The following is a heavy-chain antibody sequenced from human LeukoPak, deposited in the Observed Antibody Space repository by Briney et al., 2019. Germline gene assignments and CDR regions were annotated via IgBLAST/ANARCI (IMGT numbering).Heavy chain of an antibody. J-gene: IGHJ5*02. V-gene: IGHV3-7*01. Sequence: GGSLRLSCAASGFTFNIYAMSWVRQAPGKGLEWVANIKQDGSEKYYVDSVKGRFTISRDNAKNSLFLQMNSLRAEDTAVYYCARDPRYTSSWFDQWGQGTLVTVSS. D-gene: IGHD6-13*01. CDR2: IKQDGSEK. CDR1: GFTFNIYA. CDR3: ARDPRYTSSWFDQ.